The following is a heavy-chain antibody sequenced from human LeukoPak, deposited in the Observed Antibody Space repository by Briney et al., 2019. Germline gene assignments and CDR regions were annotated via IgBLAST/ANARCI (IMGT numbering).Heavy chain of an antibody. V-gene: IGHV3-73*01. Sequence: PGGSLRLSCAASGFTFSGSAMHWVRQASGKGLEWVGRIRSKANSYATAYAASVKGRFTISRDDSKNTAYLQMNSLKTEDTAGYYCTRPDSSGSDYWGQGTLVTVSS. J-gene: IGHJ4*02. CDR1: GFTFSGSA. D-gene: IGHD6-19*01. CDR2: IRSKANSYAT. CDR3: TRPDSSGSDY.